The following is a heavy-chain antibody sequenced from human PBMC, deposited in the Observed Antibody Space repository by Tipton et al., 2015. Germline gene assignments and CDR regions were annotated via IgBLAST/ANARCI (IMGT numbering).Heavy chain of an antibody. CDR3: ARGSRTDAFDI. Sequence: QSGAEVKKPGASVKVSCKASGYTFTNYYMHWVRQAPGQGLEWMAIINPSGGSTSYAQKFQGRVTMTRNTSISTAYMELSSLRSEDTAVYYCARGSRTDAFDIWGQGTMVTVSS. V-gene: IGHV1-46*01. CDR1: GYTFTNYY. CDR2: INPSGGST. J-gene: IGHJ3*02.